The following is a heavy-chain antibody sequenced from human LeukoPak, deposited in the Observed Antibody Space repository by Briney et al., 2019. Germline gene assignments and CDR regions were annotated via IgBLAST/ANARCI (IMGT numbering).Heavy chain of an antibody. CDR1: GFTFSSYW. D-gene: IGHD5-24*01. CDR3: ASVRDGWFRFDS. J-gene: IGHJ4*02. V-gene: IGHV3-7*01. Sequence: GGSLRLSCAASGFTFSSYWLSWVRQAPGKGLEWVANIKQDGSEKYYVDSVKGRFAISRDNAKNTVSLQMNSLRAEDTAVYYCASVRDGWFRFDSWGQGTLVTVSS. CDR2: IKQDGSEK.